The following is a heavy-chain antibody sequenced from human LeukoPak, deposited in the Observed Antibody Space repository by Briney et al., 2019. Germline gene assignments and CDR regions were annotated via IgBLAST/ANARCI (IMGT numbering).Heavy chain of an antibody. D-gene: IGHD5-24*01. CDR2: ISSSSSYI. CDR1: GFTFSSYS. Sequence: GESLRLSCAASGFTFSSYSMNWVRQAPGKGLEWVSSISSSSSYIYYADSVKGRFTISRDNAKNSLYLQMNSLRAEDTAVYYCARDGKEMATKSHFDYYYYMDVWGKGTTVTVSS. CDR3: ARDGKEMATKSHFDYYYYMDV. J-gene: IGHJ6*03. V-gene: IGHV3-21*01.